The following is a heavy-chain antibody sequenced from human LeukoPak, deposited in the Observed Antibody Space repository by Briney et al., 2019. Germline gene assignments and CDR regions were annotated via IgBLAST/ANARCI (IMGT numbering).Heavy chain of an antibody. CDR3: ASGLRFLEYLLYY. J-gene: IGHJ4*02. CDR1: GYTFTGYH. D-gene: IGHD3-3*01. CDR2: INPNSGGT. Sequence: ASVKVSRKASGYTFTGYHMHWVRQAPGQGLEWMGRINPNSGGTNYAQRFQGRVTMTRDTSISTAYMELSRLRSDDTAVYYCASGLRFLEYLLYYWGQGTLVTVSS. V-gene: IGHV1-2*06.